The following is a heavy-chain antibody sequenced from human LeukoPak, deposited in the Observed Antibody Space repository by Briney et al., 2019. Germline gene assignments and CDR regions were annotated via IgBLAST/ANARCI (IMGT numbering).Heavy chain of an antibody. D-gene: IGHD4-11*01. CDR1: GXXLSGXX. J-gene: IGHJ4*02. CDR2: ISGSDVTT. Sequence: SGXXLSGXXXSXVXQAXXXXXEWVSGISGSDVTTYYADPVKVRFPVSRDNSKNTLYLQMNSLRAEDTAIYYCAKQDYSNYVGPFDYWGQGTLVTVSS. CDR3: AKQDYSNYVGPFDY. V-gene: IGHV3-23*01.